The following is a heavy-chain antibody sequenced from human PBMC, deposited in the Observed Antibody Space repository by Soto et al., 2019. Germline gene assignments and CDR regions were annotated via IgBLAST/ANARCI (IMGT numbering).Heavy chain of an antibody. V-gene: IGHV3-23*01. Sequence: EVQLLESGGGLVQPGGSLRLSCAASGFTFSSYAMSWVRQAPGKGLEWVSAISGSGGSTYYADSVKGRFTISRDNSKNTLYLQMNSLRAEDTAVYYCAKDPMVRGVIPGYFDYWGQGTLVTVSS. CDR2: ISGSGGST. CDR3: AKDPMVRGVIPGYFDY. CDR1: GFTFSSYA. J-gene: IGHJ4*02. D-gene: IGHD3-10*01.